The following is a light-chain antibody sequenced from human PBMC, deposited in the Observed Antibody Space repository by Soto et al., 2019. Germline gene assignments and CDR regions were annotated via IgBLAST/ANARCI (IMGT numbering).Light chain of an antibody. CDR2: GAS. V-gene: IGKV1-39*01. J-gene: IGKJ1*01. CDR1: QTITTY. Sequence: DIQMTQSPSSLSASVGDRVTITCRASQTITTYLNWYQQKPGQAPQLLTYGASTLESGVASRFTCSGSGTDFTLTISSLQPEDFATYHCQQSHTTPWTFGQGTKVDIK. CDR3: QQSHTTPWT.